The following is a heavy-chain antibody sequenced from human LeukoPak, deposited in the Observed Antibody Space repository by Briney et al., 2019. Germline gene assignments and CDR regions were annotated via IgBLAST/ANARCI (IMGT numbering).Heavy chain of an antibody. CDR2: ISYDGSDE. V-gene: IGHV3-30*03. D-gene: IGHD5-18*01. Sequence: GGSLRLSCAAAGFTFASYGMHWVRQAPGKGLEWVALISYDGSDEYFADSVKGRFTISRDNSKNTLYLQVNNLRPDDTAVYYCARAVYSYGYFFGFWGLGTLVIVSS. CDR1: GFTFASYG. J-gene: IGHJ4*02. CDR3: ARAVYSYGYFFGF.